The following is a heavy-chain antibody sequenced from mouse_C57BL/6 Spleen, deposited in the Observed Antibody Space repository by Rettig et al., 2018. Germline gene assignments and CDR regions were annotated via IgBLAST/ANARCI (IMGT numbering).Heavy chain of an antibody. Sequence: QVQLQQPGAELVKPGASVKMSCKASGYTFTSYWITWVKQRPGQGLEWIGDIYPGSGSTNYNEKFKSKATLTVDTSSSTAYMQLSSLTSEDSAVYYCARPLIYYYGSSYDEDYWGQGTTLTVSS. J-gene: IGHJ2*01. CDR1: GYTFTSYW. CDR3: ARPLIYYYGSSYDEDY. V-gene: IGHV1-55*01. CDR2: IYPGSGST. D-gene: IGHD1-1*01.